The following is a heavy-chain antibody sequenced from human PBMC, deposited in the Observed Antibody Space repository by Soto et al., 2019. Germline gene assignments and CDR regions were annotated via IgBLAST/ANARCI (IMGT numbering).Heavy chain of an antibody. Sequence: QVQLQQWGAGLLKPSETLSLTCAVYGGSFSGYYWSWIRQPPGKGLEWIGEINHSGSTNYNPSLKSRVTISVDTSKNQFSLKLSSVTAADTAVYYCASRVYIAVVGEEHWDWFDPWGQGTLVTVSS. J-gene: IGHJ5*02. CDR2: INHSGST. V-gene: IGHV4-34*01. CDR3: ASRVYIAVVGEEHWDWFDP. CDR1: GGSFSGYY. D-gene: IGHD6-19*01.